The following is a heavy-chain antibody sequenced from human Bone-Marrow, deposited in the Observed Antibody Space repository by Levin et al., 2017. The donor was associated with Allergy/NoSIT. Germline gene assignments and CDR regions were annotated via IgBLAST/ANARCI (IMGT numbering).Heavy chain of an antibody. CDR3: VKDISGECSNCDH. CDR2: ITWNRGKK. J-gene: IGHJ4*02. CDR1: GFNVDDYA. Sequence: SCAVSGFNVDDYAMHWVRQAPGKGLEWVAGITWNRGKKDYADSVMGRFTISRDSVKNSLYLEMNSLRGEDTALYYCVKDISGECSNCDHWGQRTLVTVSS. D-gene: IGHD3-10*01. V-gene: IGHV3-9*01.